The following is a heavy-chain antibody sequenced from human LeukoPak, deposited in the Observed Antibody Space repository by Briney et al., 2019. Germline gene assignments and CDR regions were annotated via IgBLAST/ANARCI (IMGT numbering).Heavy chain of an antibody. J-gene: IGHJ4*02. Sequence: GGSRRLSCAAAGLTFSSYAMSWVRQAPGKGLEWVSAISGSGGSTYYADSVKGRFTISRDNSKNTLYLQMNSLRAEDTAVYYCAKQGSRLLPYFDYWGQGTLVTVSS. D-gene: IGHD6-13*01. V-gene: IGHV3-23*01. CDR3: AKQGSRLLPYFDY. CDR2: ISGSGGST. CDR1: GLTFSSYA.